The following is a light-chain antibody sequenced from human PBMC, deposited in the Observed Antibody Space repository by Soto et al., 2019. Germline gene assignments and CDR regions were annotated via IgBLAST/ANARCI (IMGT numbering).Light chain of an antibody. V-gene: IGKV1-39*01. CDR3: HQTYNTPLYT. Sequence: DVQMTQSPFFLSTSVGDTIAITCRASQPISTYLNWYQHKPGKAPKLLNRAPSLLQPGVPSRSSGSGSGTGFTLCISDLLPDDCATYFGHQTYNTPLYTFGQGTHLDI. J-gene: IGKJ2*01. CDR2: APS. CDR1: QPISTY.